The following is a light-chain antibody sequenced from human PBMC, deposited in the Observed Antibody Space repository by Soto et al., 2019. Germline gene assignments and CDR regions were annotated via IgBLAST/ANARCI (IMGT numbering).Light chain of an antibody. Sequence: EIVLTQSPGTLSLSPGERATLSCRASQSVSVNSLAWYQQKGGQAPRLLIYAASTRATDVPDRFSGSGSGTDFAITISRLETEDFAVYYCQPYGGSPFPFGSRTKGDIQ. J-gene: IGKJ3*01. CDR3: QPYGGSPFP. CDR2: AAS. CDR1: QSVSVNS. V-gene: IGKV3-20*01.